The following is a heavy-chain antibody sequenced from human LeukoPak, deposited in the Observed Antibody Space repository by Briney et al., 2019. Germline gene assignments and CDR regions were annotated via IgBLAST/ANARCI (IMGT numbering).Heavy chain of an antibody. J-gene: IGHJ5*02. CDR3: ARNAGYCSSTSCYEPWFDP. V-gene: IGHV4-59*01. Sequence: SETLSLTCTVSGGSISSYYWSWVRQPPGKGLEWIGYIYYSGSTNYNPSLKSRVTISVDTSKNQFSLKLSSVTAADTAVYYCARNAGYCSSTSCYEPWFDPWGQGTLVTVSS. D-gene: IGHD2-2*01. CDR2: IYYSGST. CDR1: GGSISSYY.